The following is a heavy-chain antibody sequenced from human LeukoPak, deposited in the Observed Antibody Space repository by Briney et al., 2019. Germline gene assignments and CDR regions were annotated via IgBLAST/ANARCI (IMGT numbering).Heavy chain of an antibody. V-gene: IGHV3-48*04. J-gene: IGHJ4*02. CDR2: INLDPNTI. CDR1: GFTFSNYR. D-gene: IGHD1-1*01. Sequence: GGSLRLSCAASGFTFSNYRMHWVRQAPGKGLEWISYINLDPNTIYYADSVKGRFTISRDNAKQSLYLQMNSLRVEDTAIYYCARDVSVNKVTTPFDHWGQGTLVTVAS. CDR3: ARDVSVNKVTTPFDH.